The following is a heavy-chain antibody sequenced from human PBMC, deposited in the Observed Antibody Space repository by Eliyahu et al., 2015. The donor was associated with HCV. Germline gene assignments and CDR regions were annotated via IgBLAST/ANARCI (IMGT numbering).Heavy chain of an antibody. J-gene: IGHJ4*02. Sequence: EVQLVESGGGLVQPGRSLRLSCAASGFTFDDYAXXWVRQAPGKGLEWVSGISWNSGSIGYADSVKGRFTTSRDNAKNSLYLQMNSLRAEDTALYYCAKDAVLWFGELTPLEVYFDYWGQGTLVTVSS. V-gene: IGHV3-9*01. CDR1: GFTFDDYA. CDR3: AKDAVLWFGELTPLEVYFDY. CDR2: ISWNSGSI. D-gene: IGHD3-10*01.